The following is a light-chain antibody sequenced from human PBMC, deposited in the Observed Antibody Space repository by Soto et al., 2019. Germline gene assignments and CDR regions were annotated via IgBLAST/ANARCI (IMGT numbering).Light chain of an antibody. V-gene: IGKV1-33*01. CDR1: HDIGNY. Sequence: DIQLTQSPPYLSASVGDRVTITCQASHDIGNYLNWYQHKPGKAPNLVIYGAFNLETWVPSRFSGGGPGTDFTFTISSLRPEDIATYYCQHSDHLPLFGPGTKVDF. J-gene: IGKJ3*01. CDR2: GAF. CDR3: QHSDHLPL.